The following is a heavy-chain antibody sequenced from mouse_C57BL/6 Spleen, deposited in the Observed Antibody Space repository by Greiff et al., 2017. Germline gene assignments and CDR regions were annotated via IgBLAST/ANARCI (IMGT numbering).Heavy chain of an antibody. CDR3: ARFTTEGWDFDV. CDR2: IDPSSGGT. J-gene: IGHJ1*03. V-gene: IGHV1-72*01. CDR1: GYTFTSYG. D-gene: IGHD1-1*01. Sequence: QVQLQQPGAELVKPGASVKLSCKASGYTFTSYGMHWVKQRPGRGLEWIGRIDPSSGGTKYNEKFKSKATLTVDKPSSTAYMQLSCLTSEDSAVYYCARFTTEGWDFDVWGTGTTVTVSS.